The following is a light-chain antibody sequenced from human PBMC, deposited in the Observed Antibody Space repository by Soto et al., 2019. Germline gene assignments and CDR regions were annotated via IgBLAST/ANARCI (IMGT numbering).Light chain of an antibody. Sequence: EIVLTQSPGTLSLPPGERATLSCRASQSINSHYLAWYQQRVGQAPRLLIHSTSNRATGIPARFSGSGSGTDFTLTISSLEPEDFAVYYCQHYNNWPPYTFGQGTKVDIK. CDR3: QHYNNWPPYT. V-gene: IGKV3-20*01. CDR1: QSINSHY. J-gene: IGKJ2*01. CDR2: STS.